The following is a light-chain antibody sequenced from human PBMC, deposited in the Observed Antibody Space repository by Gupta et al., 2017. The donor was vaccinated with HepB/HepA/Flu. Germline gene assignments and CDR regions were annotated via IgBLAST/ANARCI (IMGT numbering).Light chain of an antibody. J-gene: IGKJ4*01. CDR3: QQSYITPLT. V-gene: IGKV1-39*01. CDR2: TAS. Sequence: DIQMTQSPSSLSAFVGDRVTITCRASQSISTCLNWYQQKEVRAPTLLLYTASSLQSGVPSRFSGSGSGTDFTLTISSLQPEDFAIYYCQQSYITPLTFGGGTKVEI. CDR1: QSISTC.